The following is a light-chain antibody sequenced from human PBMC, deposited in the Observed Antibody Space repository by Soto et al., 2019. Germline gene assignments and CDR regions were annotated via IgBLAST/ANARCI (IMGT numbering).Light chain of an antibody. CDR3: QQFNNYPLT. CDR2: DAS. J-gene: IGKJ4*01. CDR1: QSISSW. Sequence: DIQMTQSPSTLSASVGDRVTITCRASQSISSWLAWYQQKPGKAPKLLIYDASSLESGVPSRFSGSGSGTELTLTISSLQPDDSAAYFCQQFNNYPLTFGGGTKVDIK. V-gene: IGKV1-5*01.